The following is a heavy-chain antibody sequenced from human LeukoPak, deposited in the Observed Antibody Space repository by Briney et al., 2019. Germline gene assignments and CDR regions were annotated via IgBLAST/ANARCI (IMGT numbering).Heavy chain of an antibody. CDR1: GGSFSGYY. V-gene: IGHV4-34*01. CDR3: ARGQYYYDSSGYCPILPFDY. Sequence: PSETLSLTCAVYGGSFSGYYWSWIRQPPGKGLEWIGEINHSGSTNYNPSLKSRVTISVDTSKNQFSLKLSSVTAADTAVYYCARGQYYYDSSGYCPILPFDYWGQGTLVTVSS. J-gene: IGHJ4*02. D-gene: IGHD3-22*01. CDR2: INHSGST.